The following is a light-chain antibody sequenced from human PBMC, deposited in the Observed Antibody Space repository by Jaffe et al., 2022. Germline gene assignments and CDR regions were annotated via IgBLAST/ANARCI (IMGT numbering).Light chain of an antibody. V-gene: IGKV3-11*01. Sequence: EIVLTQSPATLSLSPGERATLSCRASQSVSNYLAWYQQKPGQAPRLLIYDVSKRATGIPARFSGSGSGTDFTLTISSLEPEDFAIYYCQKRIVFGPGTKVEIK. J-gene: IGKJ3*01. CDR2: DVS. CDR3: QKRIV. CDR1: QSVSNY.